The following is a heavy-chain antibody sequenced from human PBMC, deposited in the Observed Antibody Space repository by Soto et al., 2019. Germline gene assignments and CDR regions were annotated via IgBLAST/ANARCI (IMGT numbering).Heavy chain of an antibody. Sequence: SETLSLTCTVSGGSISSSSYYWGWIRQPPGKGLEWIGSIYYSGSTYYNPSLKSRVTISVDTSMNQFCLKLSSVTAADTAVYYCARIPASHFFPGLSQYYMDVWGKGTTVTVSS. J-gene: IGHJ6*03. CDR2: IYYSGST. D-gene: IGHD3-16*02. CDR1: GGSISSSSYY. V-gene: IGHV4-39*01. CDR3: ARIPASHFFPGLSQYYMDV.